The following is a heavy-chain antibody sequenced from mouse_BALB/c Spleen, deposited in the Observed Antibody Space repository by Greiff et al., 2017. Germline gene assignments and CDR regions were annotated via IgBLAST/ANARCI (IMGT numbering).Heavy chain of an antibody. CDR2: ISYDGSN. CDR1: GYSITSGYY. V-gene: IGHV3-6*02. Sequence: DVQLVESGPGLVKPSQSLSLTCSVTGYSITSGYYWNWIRQFPGNKLEWMGYISYDGSNNYNPSLKNRISITRDTSKNQFFLKLNSVTTEDTATYYCARRLRRDWYFDVWGAGTTVTVSS. J-gene: IGHJ1*01. CDR3: ARRLRRDWYFDV. D-gene: IGHD2-4*01.